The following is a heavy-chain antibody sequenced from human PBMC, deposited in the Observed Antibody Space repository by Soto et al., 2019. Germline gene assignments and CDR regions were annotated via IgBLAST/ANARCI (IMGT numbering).Heavy chain of an antibody. D-gene: IGHD3-22*01. CDR2: ISPSGIST. V-gene: IGHV1-46*01. J-gene: IGHJ6*02. CDR1: GYTFSSSY. CDR3: ARGGFYGSSVDWTDQYGMDV. Sequence: QVQLVQSGAEVKKPGASVKVSCKASGYTFSSSYMHWVRQAPGQGLEWMGIISPSGISTRYAQKYQGRVSMTRDTSTSTVYMELSSLRSEDTAVYYCARGGFYGSSVDWTDQYGMDVWGQGTTVTVSS.